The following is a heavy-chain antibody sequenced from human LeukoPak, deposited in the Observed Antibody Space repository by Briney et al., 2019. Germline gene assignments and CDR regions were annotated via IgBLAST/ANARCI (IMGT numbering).Heavy chain of an antibody. CDR1: GFTFDDYA. V-gene: IGHV3-9*01. CDR3: AKDIASMPQTPLDY. CDR2: ISWNSGSI. Sequence: GGSLRLSCAASGFTFDDYAMPWVRQAPGKGLEWVSGISWNSGSIGYADSMKGRFTISRDNAKNSLYLQMNSLRAEDTALYYCAKDIASMPQTPLDYWGQGTLVTVSS. D-gene: IGHD2-2*01. J-gene: IGHJ4*02.